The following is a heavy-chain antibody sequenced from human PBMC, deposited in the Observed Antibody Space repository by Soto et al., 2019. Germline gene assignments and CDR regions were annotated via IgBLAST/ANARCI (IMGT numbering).Heavy chain of an antibody. J-gene: IGHJ6*02. CDR1: GFTVSSNY. CDR3: ARIFPKKRTLLGGMDV. D-gene: IGHD3-3*01. V-gene: IGHV3-53*01. Sequence: PGSSLRLSCAASGFTVSSNYMSWVRQAPGKGLEWVSVIYSGGSTYYADSVKGRFTISRDNSKNTLYLQMNSLTAEDTAVYYCARIFPKKRTLLGGMDVWGQGTTVTVSS. CDR2: IYSGGST.